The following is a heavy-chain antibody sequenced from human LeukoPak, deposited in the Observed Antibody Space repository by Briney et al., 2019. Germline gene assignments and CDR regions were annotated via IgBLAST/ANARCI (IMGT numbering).Heavy chain of an antibody. D-gene: IGHD6-19*01. V-gene: IGHV4-34*01. CDR2: INHSGST. CDR1: GGSFSGYY. CDR3: ARGKDSGWTFDY. J-gene: IGHJ4*02. Sequence: SETLSLTCAVYGGSFSGYYWTWIRQPPGKGLEWIGEINHSGSTNYNPSLKSRVTMSVDTSKNQFSLKLSSVTAADTAVYYCARGKDSGWTFDYWGQGTLVTVSS.